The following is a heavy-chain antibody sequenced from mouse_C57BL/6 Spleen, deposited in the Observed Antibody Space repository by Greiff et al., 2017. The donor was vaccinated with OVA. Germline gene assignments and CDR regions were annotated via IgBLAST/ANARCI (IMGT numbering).Heavy chain of an antibody. CDR3: AGPFDY. Sequence: VQLQQSGPEMVKPGASVKISCKASGYAFSSSWMNWVKQRPGKGLEWIGRIYPGDGDTNYNGKFKGKATLTADKSSSTAYMQLSSLTSEDSAVYFCAGPFDYWGQGTTLTVSS. V-gene: IGHV1-82*01. J-gene: IGHJ2*01. CDR2: IYPGDGDT. CDR1: GYAFSSSW.